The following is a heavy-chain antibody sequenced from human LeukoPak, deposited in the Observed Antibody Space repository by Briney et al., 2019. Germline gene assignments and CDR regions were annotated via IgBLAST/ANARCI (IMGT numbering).Heavy chain of an antibody. V-gene: IGHV1-3*03. CDR3: ARGPRITLVRGGQWHYYMDL. Sequence: ASVKVSCKASGYTFTSYAMHWVRQAPGQRPEWMGWINAGNGYTKYSQEFQGRVTITRDTSASTAYMELSSLRSEDTAVYYCARGPRITLVRGGQWHYYMDLWGKGTTVTISS. J-gene: IGHJ6*03. CDR2: INAGNGYT. CDR1: GYTFTSYA. D-gene: IGHD3-10*01.